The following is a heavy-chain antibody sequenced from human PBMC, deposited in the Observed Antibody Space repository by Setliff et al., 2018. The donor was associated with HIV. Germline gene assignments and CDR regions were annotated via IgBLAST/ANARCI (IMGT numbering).Heavy chain of an antibody. J-gene: IGHJ4*02. V-gene: IGHV4-34*01. CDR2: INHSGST. CDR1: GGSISSYY. CDR3: ARSRLHYCDSSGYYPSYFDY. D-gene: IGHD3-22*01. Sequence: KPSETLSLTCTVSGGSISSYYWSWIRQPPGKGLEWFGEINHSGSTNYNPSLKSRVTISVDTSKNQFSLKLSSATAADTAVYYCARSRLHYCDSSGYYPSYFDYWGQGTLVTVSS.